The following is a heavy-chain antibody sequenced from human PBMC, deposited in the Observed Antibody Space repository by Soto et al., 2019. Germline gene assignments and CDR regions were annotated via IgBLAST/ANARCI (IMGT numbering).Heavy chain of an antibody. CDR2: IYWNGDN. J-gene: IGHJ4*02. CDR3: AHTRYNTSPEPFDF. V-gene: IGHV2-5*01. CDR1: GFLLSSVGVG. Sequence: QITLKESGPTLVKPTQTLTLTCTFSGFLLSSVGVGVGWIRQPPGKALEWLAVIYWNGDNYYSPSLHSRLTITKDTSKNQVVLTMTNMDPVDTATYYCAHTRYNTSPEPFDFWGQGTLVTVSS. D-gene: IGHD1-20*01.